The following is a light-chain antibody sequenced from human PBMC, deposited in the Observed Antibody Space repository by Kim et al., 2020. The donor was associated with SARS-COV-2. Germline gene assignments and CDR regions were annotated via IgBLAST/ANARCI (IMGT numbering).Light chain of an antibody. V-gene: IGKV3-20*01. Sequence: EIVLTQSPGTLSLSPGERATLSCKASQSVSRNYLAWYQQKPGQPPRLLIYDASIRATGIPDRFSGSGSGTDFTLTISRLEPEDFAVYYCKQYITSPWAFGQGTKVDIK. CDR3: KQYITSPWA. CDR2: DAS. J-gene: IGKJ1*01. CDR1: QSVSRNY.